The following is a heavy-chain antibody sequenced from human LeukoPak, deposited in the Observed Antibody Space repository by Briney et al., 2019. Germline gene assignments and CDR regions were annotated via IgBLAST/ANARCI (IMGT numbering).Heavy chain of an antibody. CDR3: ARDRDGSYDRGPRDAFDI. Sequence: GGSLRLSCAASGFTFSSYGMHWVRQAPGKGLEWVAVIWYDGSNKYYADSVKGRFTISRDNSKNTLYLQMNSLRAEDTAVCYCARDRDGSYDRGPRDAFDIWGQGTMVTVSS. J-gene: IGHJ3*02. D-gene: IGHD1-26*01. CDR2: IWYDGSNK. CDR1: GFTFSSYG. V-gene: IGHV3-33*01.